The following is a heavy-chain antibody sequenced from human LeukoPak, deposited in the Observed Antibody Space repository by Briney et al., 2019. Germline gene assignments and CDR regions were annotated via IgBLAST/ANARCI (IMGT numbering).Heavy chain of an antibody. Sequence: KPSETLSLTCAVYGGSFSGYYWSWIRQPPGKGLEWIGEINHSGSTNYNPSLKSRVTISVDTSKNRFSLKLSSVTAADTAVYYCARVGYCSSTSCYHTLASGMDVWGKGTTVTVSS. D-gene: IGHD2-2*03. CDR1: GGSFSGYY. CDR3: ARVGYCSSTSCYHTLASGMDV. CDR2: INHSGST. V-gene: IGHV4-34*01. J-gene: IGHJ6*04.